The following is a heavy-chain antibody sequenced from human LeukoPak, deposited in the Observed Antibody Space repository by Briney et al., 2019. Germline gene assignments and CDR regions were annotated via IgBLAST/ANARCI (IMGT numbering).Heavy chain of an antibody. D-gene: IGHD5-12*01. CDR3: ARGGVGATEYMDV. V-gene: IGHV1-69*06. CDR1: GYTFTSYA. CDR2: IIPIFGTA. Sequence: SVKVSCKASGYTFTSYAISWVRQAPGQGLEWMGGIIPIFGTANYAQKFQGRVTITADKSTSTAYMELSSLRSEDMAAYYCARGGVGATEYMDVWGKGTTVTVSS. J-gene: IGHJ6*03.